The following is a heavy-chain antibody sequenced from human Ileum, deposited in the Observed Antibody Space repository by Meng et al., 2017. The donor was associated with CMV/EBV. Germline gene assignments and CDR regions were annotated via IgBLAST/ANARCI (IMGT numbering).Heavy chain of an antibody. D-gene: IGHD1-26*01. CDR2: VYSGGDTT. J-gene: IGHJ4*02. CDR1: GCGFTYY. CDR3: ARVRSGSLDY. Sequence: LRLSCATSGCGFTYYMSWVRQPPRKGLEWISIVYSGGDTTYYTDSVKGRFTISRDNSKNTLFLQMNSLRAEDTAIYYCARVRSGSLDYWGQGTLVTVSS. V-gene: IGHV3-53*01.